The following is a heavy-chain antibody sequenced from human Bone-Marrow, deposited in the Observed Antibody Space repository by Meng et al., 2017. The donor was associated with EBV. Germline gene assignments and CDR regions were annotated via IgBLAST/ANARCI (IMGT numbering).Heavy chain of an antibody. CDR2: ISRSGSTI. V-gene: IGHV3-11*01. D-gene: IGHD3-22*01. CDR3: ARDGGDSSGYYYDY. J-gene: IGHJ4*02. Sequence: QWRWVESGGGLVKSGGSLRLSCAASGFTFSDYNMSWIRQAPGKGLEWVSYISRSGSTIYYADSVKGRFTISRDNAKNSLYLQMNCLRAEDTAVYYCARDGGDSSGYYYDYWGQGTLVTVSS. CDR1: GFTFSDYN.